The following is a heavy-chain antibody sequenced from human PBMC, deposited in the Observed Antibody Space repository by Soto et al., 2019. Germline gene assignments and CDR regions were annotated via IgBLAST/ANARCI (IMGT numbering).Heavy chain of an antibody. CDR3: ARVSTIVVVPAAILDY. D-gene: IGHD2-2*01. CDR1: GGSISSYY. CDR2: IYYSGST. Sequence: QVQLQESGPGLVKPSETLSLTCTVSGGSISSYYWSWIRQPPGKGLEWIGYIYYSGSTNYNPSLKSRVTISVHTSKNQFSLKLSSVTAADTAVYYCARVSTIVVVPAAILDYWGQGTLVTVSS. J-gene: IGHJ4*02. V-gene: IGHV4-59*01.